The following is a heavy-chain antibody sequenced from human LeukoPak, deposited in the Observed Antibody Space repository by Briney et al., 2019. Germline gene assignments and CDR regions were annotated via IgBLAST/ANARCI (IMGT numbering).Heavy chain of an antibody. CDR1: GGSISSSSYY. D-gene: IGHD3-22*01. CDR2: IYYSGST. J-gene: IGHJ4*02. V-gene: IGHV4-39*07. CDR3: ARGENYYDSSGYSPYYYFDY. Sequence: SETLSLTCTVSGGSISSSSYYWGWIRQPPGKGLEWIGSIYYSGSTYYNPSLKSRVTISVDTSKNQFSLKLSSVTAADTAVYYCARGENYYDSSGYSPYYYFDYWGQGTLVTVSS.